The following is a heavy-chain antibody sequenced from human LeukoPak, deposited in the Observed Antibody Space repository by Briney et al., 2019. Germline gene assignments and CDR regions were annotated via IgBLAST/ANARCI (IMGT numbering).Heavy chain of an antibody. V-gene: IGHV4-34*01. CDR2: FNHSGST. J-gene: IGHJ4*02. CDR1: GGSFSGYY. D-gene: IGHD2-15*01. Sequence: SETLSLTCAVYGGSFSGYYWSWIRQPPGKGLEWIGEFNHSGSTNYNPSLKSRVTISVDTSKNQFSLKLSSVTAADTAVYYCARGEDIVVVVAATRKYFDYWGQGTLVTVSS. CDR3: ARGEDIVVVVAATRKYFDY.